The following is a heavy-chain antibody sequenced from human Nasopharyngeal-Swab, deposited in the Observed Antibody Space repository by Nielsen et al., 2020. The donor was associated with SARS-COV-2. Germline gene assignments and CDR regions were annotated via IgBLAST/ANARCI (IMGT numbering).Heavy chain of an antibody. CDR2: IWYDGSNK. J-gene: IGHJ3*02. CDR3: ASLGYCSSTSCQAFDI. Sequence: MRQRPGKGLAWVAVIWYDGSNKYYADSVKGRFTISRDNSKNTLYLQMNSLRAEDTAVYYCASLGYCSSTSCQAFDIWGQGTMVTVSS. D-gene: IGHD2-2*01. V-gene: IGHV3-33*01.